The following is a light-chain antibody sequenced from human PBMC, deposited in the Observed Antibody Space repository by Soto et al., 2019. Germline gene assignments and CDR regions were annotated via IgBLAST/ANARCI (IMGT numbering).Light chain of an antibody. V-gene: IGKV1-5*01. CDR2: DAS. CDR1: HTIDRW. Sequence: IQMTQSPSTLSASVGDRVTITCRASHTIDRWMAWYQQKPGKAPSLLLFDASTLHSGVPSRFSGSGSGTDFTLTISSLQPDDFATYYCQQFAISTTFGQGTKVEVK. CDR3: QQFAISTT. J-gene: IGKJ1*01.